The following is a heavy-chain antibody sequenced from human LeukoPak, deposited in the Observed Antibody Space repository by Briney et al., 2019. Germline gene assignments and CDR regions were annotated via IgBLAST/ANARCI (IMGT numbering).Heavy chain of an antibody. CDR2: IYTSGST. CDR3: AREPLPDEQWLVQSGRGNWFDP. CDR1: GSSISSYY. V-gene: IGHV4-4*07. Sequence: PSETLSLTCTVSGSSISSYYWSWIRQPAGKGLEWIGRIYTSGSTNYNPSLKSRVTMSVDTSKNQFSLKLSSVTAADTAVYYCAREPLPDEQWLVQSGRGNWFDPWGQGTLVTVSS. J-gene: IGHJ5*02. D-gene: IGHD6-19*01.